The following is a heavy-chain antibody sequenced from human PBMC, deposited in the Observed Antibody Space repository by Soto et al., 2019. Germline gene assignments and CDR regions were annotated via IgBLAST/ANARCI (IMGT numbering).Heavy chain of an antibody. CDR2: IYWDDDK. V-gene: IGHV2-5*02. D-gene: IGHD3-22*01. J-gene: IGHJ5*02. Sequence: SGPTLVNPTQTLTLTCTFSGFSLSTSGVGVGWICQPPGKALEWLALIYWDDDKRYSPSLKSRLTITKDTSKNQVVLTMTYIDPVDTATYYCAHSLIGYYYDSSGSNWFDPWGQ. CDR3: AHSLIGYYYDSSGSNWFDP. CDR1: GFSLSTSGVG.